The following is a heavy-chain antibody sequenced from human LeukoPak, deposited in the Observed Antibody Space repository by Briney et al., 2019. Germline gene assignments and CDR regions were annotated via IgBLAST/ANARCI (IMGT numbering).Heavy chain of an antibody. CDR2: ISGSGGST. CDR3: AKAAGYYYGSSGYYFPGY. D-gene: IGHD3-22*01. CDR1: GFTFDDYA. J-gene: IGHJ4*02. Sequence: GRSLRLSCAASGFTFDDYAMHWVRQAPGKGLEWVSAISGSGGSTYYADSVKGRFTISRDNSKNTLYLQMNSLRAEDTAVYYCAKAAGYYYGSSGYYFPGYWGQGTLVTVSS. V-gene: IGHV3-23*01.